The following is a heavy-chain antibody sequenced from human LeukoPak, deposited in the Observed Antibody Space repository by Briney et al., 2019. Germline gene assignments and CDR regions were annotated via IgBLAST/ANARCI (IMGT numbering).Heavy chain of an antibody. CDR3: AGSLGYCTSNVCYLKY. Sequence: ASVKVSCKVSGYTLTELSMHWVRQAPGKGLEWMGGFDPEDGETFYAQKFQGRVTMTTDTYTNTAYMELRSLRSDDTAVYYCAGSLGYCTSNVCYLKYWGQGTLVTVSS. CDR2: FDPEDGET. J-gene: IGHJ4*02. D-gene: IGHD2-8*01. V-gene: IGHV1-24*01. CDR1: GYTLTELS.